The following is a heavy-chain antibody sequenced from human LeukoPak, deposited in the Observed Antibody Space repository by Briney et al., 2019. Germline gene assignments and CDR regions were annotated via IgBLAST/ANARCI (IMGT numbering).Heavy chain of an antibody. D-gene: IGHD3-16*02. V-gene: IGHV3-11*04. J-gene: IGHJ4*02. CDR1: GFTFSDYY. Sequence: GGSLRLSCAASGFTFSDYYMSWIRQAPGKGLEWVSYISSSCSTIYYADALKGRFTISRDNSKNSLYLQINSLIAEDTAVYYCARDRYDYVWGSYRSFDYWGKGTLVTV. CDR2: ISSSCSTI. CDR3: ARDRYDYVWGSYRSFDY.